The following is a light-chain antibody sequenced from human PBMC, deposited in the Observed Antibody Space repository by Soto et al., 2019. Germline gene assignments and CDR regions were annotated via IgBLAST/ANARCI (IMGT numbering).Light chain of an antibody. CDR1: QSISSY. CDR3: QQYNNWPPIT. J-gene: IGKJ5*01. V-gene: IGKV3-11*01. CDR2: DAS. Sequence: EIVLTQSPATLSLSPGERATLSCRASQSISSYLAWYQQRPGQAPRLIXYDASNRATGIPARFSGSGSGTDLTLTISSLEPEDFAVYYCQQYNNWPPITFGQGTRLEIK.